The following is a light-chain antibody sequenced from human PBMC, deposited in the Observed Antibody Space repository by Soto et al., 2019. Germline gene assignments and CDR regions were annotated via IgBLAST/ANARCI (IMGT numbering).Light chain of an antibody. CDR1: SGHSSYA. CDR2: LNSDGSH. CDR3: QTWGTGILV. J-gene: IGLJ3*02. V-gene: IGLV4-69*01. Sequence: QLVLTQSPSASASLGASVKLTCALSSGHSSYAIAWHQQQPEKGPRALMKLNSDGSHTRGDGIPDRFSGSSSGAERYLTISSIKSEDEADYYCQTWGTGILVFGGGTKLTVL.